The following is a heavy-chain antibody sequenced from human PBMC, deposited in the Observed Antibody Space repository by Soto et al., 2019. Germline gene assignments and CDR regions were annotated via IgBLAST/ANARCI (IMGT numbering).Heavy chain of an antibody. V-gene: IGHV4-30-4*01. Sequence: PSETLSLTCTVSGDSVSSGNYYWSWIRQPPGKGLEWIGYIYYSGSTYYNPSLKSRVAMSVDTSKNQFSLKLSSVTAADTAVYYCGRGRAKVVTDFLYWGQGTLDTGSS. CDR3: GRGRAKVVTDFLY. D-gene: IGHD2-15*01. CDR1: GDSVSSGNYY. J-gene: IGHJ4*02. CDR2: IYYSGST.